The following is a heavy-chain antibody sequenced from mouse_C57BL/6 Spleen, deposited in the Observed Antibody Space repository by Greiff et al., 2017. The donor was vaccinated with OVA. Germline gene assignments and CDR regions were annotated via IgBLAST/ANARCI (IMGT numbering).Heavy chain of an antibody. CDR3: ARRGLRRDPYDFDY. CDR2: ISNGGGST. CDR1: GFTFSDYY. D-gene: IGHD2-4*01. J-gene: IGHJ2*01. V-gene: IGHV5-12*01. Sequence: EVLLVESGGGLVQPGGSLKLSCAASGFTFSDYYMYWVRQTPEKRLEWVAYISNGGGSTYYPDTVKGRFTISRDNAKNTLYLQMSRLKSEDTAMYDCARRGLRRDPYDFDYWGQGTTLTVSS.